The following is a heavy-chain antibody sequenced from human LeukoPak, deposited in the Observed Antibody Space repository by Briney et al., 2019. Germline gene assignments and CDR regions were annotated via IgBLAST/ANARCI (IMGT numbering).Heavy chain of an antibody. J-gene: IGHJ4*02. CDR1: GYTFSSYA. V-gene: IGHV3-23*01. Sequence: PGGSLRPSCAASGYTFSSYAMGWVRQAQGKGRGWVSGISGSGGRTDYADSVKGPFTISRDKSKNMLYLQMNRLRVEDTAVYYCVPGGSGSYYRYYFDYWGQGTLVTVSS. CDR2: ISGSGGRT. CDR3: VPGGSGSYYRYYFDY. D-gene: IGHD3-10*01.